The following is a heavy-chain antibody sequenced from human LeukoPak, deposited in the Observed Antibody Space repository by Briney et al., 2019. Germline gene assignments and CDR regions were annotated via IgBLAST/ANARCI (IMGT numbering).Heavy chain of an antibody. V-gene: IGHV7-4-1*02. J-gene: IGHJ5*02. D-gene: IGHD6-6*01. CDR3: ARGKQLGPLNWFDP. CDR2: INTNTGNP. CDR1: GYTFTSYA. Sequence: ASVKVSCKASGYTFTSYAMNWVRQAPGQGLEWMGWINTNTGNPTYAQGFTGRFVFSLDTSVSTAYVQISSLKAEDTAVYYCARGKQLGPLNWFDPWGQGTLVTVSS.